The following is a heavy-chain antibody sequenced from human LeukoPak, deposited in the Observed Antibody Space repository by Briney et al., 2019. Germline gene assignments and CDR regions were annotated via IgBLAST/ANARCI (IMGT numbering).Heavy chain of an antibody. Sequence: GGSLRHSCAASGFPFSPAWMSWVRQAPGKGLEWVSSISSSSSYIYYADSVKGRFTISRDNAKNSLYLQMNTLRAEDTAVYYCARDYDSSGYSYWGQGTLVTVSS. D-gene: IGHD3-22*01. CDR3: ARDYDSSGYSY. J-gene: IGHJ4*02. CDR1: GFPFSPAW. CDR2: ISSSSSYI. V-gene: IGHV3-21*01.